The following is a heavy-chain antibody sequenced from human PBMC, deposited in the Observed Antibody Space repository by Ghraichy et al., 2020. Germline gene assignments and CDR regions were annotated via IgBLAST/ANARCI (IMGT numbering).Heavy chain of an antibody. Sequence: SQTLSLTCTVSGGSISSYYWSWIRQPPGKGLEWIGYIYYSGSTNYNPSLKSRVTISVDTSKNQFSLKLSSVTAADTAVYYCARKNTHYWYFDLWGRGTLVTVSS. J-gene: IGHJ2*01. CDR3: ARKNTHYWYFDL. V-gene: IGHV4-59*01. CDR2: IYYSGST. CDR1: GGSISSYY.